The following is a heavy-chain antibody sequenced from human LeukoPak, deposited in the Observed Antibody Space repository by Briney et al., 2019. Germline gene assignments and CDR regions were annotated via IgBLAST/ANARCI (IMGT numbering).Heavy chain of an antibody. CDR1: GYTFTGYY. V-gene: IGHV1-2*02. CDR2: NNPNSGGT. D-gene: IGHD2-2*01. CDR3: FSIVVVPAAVFDY. Sequence: ASVKVSCKASGYTFTGYYMHWVRQAPGQGLEWMGWNNPNSGGTNYAQKFQGRVTMTRDTSISTAYMELSRLRSDDTAVYYCFSIVVVPAAVFDYWGQGTLVTVSS. J-gene: IGHJ4*02.